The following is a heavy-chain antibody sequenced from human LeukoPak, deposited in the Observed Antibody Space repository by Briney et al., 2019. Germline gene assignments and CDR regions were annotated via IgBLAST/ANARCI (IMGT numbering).Heavy chain of an antibody. J-gene: IGHJ4*02. Sequence: HPGGSLRLSCAASGFTFSSYAMSWVRQAPGKGLVWVSRIDSNGRTINYADSVKGRFTISRDNANSMLYLQMNSLRAEDSAVYYCAKDFVGPDDYWGQGTLVTVSS. CDR3: AKDFVGPDDY. V-gene: IGHV3-74*01. D-gene: IGHD1-26*01. CDR2: IDSNGRTI. CDR1: GFTFSSYA.